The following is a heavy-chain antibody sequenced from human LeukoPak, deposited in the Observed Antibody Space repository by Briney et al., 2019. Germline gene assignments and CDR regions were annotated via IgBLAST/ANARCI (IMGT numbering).Heavy chain of an antibody. CDR2: IKSKTDGGTT. Sequence: KPGGSLRLSCAASGFAFRNAWMSWVRQAPGKGPEWVGRIKSKTDGGTTDYAAPVKGRFTISRDDSKSTLYLQINSLKTEDTAVYYCTTDGLAVAEIDYWGQGTLVTVSS. D-gene: IGHD6-19*01. V-gene: IGHV3-15*01. CDR3: TTDGLAVAEIDY. CDR1: GFAFRNAW. J-gene: IGHJ4*02.